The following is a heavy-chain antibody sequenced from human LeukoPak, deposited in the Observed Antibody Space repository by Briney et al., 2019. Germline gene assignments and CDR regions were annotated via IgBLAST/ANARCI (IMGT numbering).Heavy chain of an antibody. CDR3: ARVEMATIVFDY. J-gene: IGHJ4*02. CDR2: INHSGST. V-gene: IGHV4-34*01. CDR1: GGSISSYY. D-gene: IGHD5-24*01. Sequence: SETLSLTCTVSGGSISSYYWSWIRQPPGKGLEWIGEINHSGSTNYNPSLKSRVTISVDTSKNQFSLKLSSVTAADTAVYYCARVEMATIVFDYWGQGTLVTVSS.